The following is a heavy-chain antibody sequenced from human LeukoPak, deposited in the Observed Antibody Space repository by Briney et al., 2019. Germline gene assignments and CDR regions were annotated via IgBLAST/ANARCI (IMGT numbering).Heavy chain of an antibody. CDR3: AFRFNYYYHGMDV. J-gene: IGHJ6*02. CDR2: IIPIFGTA. CDR1: GGTFSSYA. D-gene: IGHD1-14*01. V-gene: IGHV1-69*13. Sequence: SVKVSCKASGGTFSSYAISWVRQAPGQGLEWMGGIIPIFGTANYAQKFQGRVTITADESTSTAYMELSSLRSEDTAVYYCAFRFNYYYHGMDVWGQGTTVTVSS.